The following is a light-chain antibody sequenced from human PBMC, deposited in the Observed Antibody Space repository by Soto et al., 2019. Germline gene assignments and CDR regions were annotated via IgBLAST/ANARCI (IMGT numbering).Light chain of an antibody. CDR1: QSVRSN. V-gene: IGKV3-15*01. CDR3: QQYNNWPLT. CDR2: RAF. Sequence: EIVMTQSPATLSVSPGERATLSCRASQSVRSNLAWYQQKPGQAPRLLIYRAFTRATGIPARFSGSGFGTDFTLTISSLQSEDFAVYYCQQYNNWPLTFGGGTKVDIK. J-gene: IGKJ4*01.